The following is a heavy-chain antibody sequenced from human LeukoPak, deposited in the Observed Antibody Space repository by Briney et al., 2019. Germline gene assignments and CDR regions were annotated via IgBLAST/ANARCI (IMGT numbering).Heavy chain of an antibody. D-gene: IGHD6-13*01. V-gene: IGHV3-64*01. Sequence: GGSLRLSCAASGFTFSSYAMHWVRQAPGKGLEYVSAISSNGGSTYYANSVKGRFTISRDNSKNTLYLQMGSLRAEDMAVYYCARDQFRGSSWYAAFDIWGQGTMVTVSS. CDR3: ARDQFRGSSWYAAFDI. CDR2: ISSNGGST. CDR1: GFTFSSYA. J-gene: IGHJ3*02.